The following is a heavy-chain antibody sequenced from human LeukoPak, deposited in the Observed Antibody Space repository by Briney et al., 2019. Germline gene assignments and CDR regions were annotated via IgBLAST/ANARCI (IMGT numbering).Heavy chain of an antibody. CDR2: ISGSGGST. D-gene: IGHD6-19*01. CDR3: AKRKTIAVAGTYYYYGMDV. J-gene: IGHJ6*02. Sequence: GGSLRLSCAASGFTFSSYAMSWVRQAPGKGLEWVSAISGSGGSTYYADSVKGRFTIPRDNSKNTLYLQMNSLRAEDTAVYYCAKRKTIAVAGTYYYYGMDVWGQGTTVTVSS. V-gene: IGHV3-23*01. CDR1: GFTFSSYA.